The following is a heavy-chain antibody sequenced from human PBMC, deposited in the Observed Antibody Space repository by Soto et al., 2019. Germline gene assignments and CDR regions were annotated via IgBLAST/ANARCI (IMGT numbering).Heavy chain of an antibody. J-gene: IGHJ5*02. D-gene: IGHD1-26*01. CDR1: VLSPSSYY. V-gene: IGHV4-59*01. CDR2: TSYTGNT. Sequence: SHMDTLFVLSPSSYYGKLHGKVAGRGLEWIAYTSYTGNTNYNPTLQSRVTTSMDTSKNQLSLKVTSMTAADTAVYDRARDMHAGFTHYFDPWGQGTLVTVSP. CDR3: ARDMHAGFTHYFDP.